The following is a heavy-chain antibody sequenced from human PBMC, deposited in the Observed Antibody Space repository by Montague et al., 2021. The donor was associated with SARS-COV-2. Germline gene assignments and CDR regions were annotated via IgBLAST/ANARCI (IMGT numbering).Heavy chain of an antibody. CDR3: ARAYCGGGCYVGS. J-gene: IGHJ5*02. V-gene: IGHV4-59*13. Sequence: SETLSLTCTVSGGSISSYYWSWIRQPPGKGLEWIGYIYYSGSTNYNPSLKSRSTISVDTSNNQFSLRLSSVTAADTAVYYCARAYCGGGCYVGSWGQGILVTVSS. CDR2: IYYSGST. CDR1: GGSISSYY. D-gene: IGHD2-21*02.